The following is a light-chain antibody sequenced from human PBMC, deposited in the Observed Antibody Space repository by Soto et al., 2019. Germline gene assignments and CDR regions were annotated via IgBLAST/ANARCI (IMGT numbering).Light chain of an antibody. CDR2: DVG. CDR1: SNDIGGYNS. J-gene: IGLJ1*01. Sequence: QSALTQPRSVSGSPGQSVTISCTGTSNDIGGYNSVSWYQQHAGKAPKLMISDVGKWPSGVPDRFSGSKSGNTASLTISGLQAEDEADYFCCSYAGSSTLYVFGTGTKVTVL. V-gene: IGLV2-11*01. CDR3: CSYAGSSTLYV.